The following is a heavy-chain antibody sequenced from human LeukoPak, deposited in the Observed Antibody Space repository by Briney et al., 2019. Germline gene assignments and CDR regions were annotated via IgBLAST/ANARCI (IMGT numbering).Heavy chain of an antibody. D-gene: IGHD4-17*01. J-gene: IGHJ4*02. CDR1: TFTFSSDY. V-gene: IGHV3-7*01. CDR2: IKPDGSEK. Sequence: GGSLRLSCAASTFTFSSDYMSWVRQTPGKRLEWVANIKPDGSEKAYGDSVKGRFSISRDNAKNSLYLQMNSLRVDDTAVYYCARDPAYGALDYWGQGILVTVSS. CDR3: ARDPAYGALDY.